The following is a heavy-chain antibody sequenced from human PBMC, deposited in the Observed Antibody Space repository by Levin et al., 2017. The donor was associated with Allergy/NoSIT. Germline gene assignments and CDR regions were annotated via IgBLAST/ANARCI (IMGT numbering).Heavy chain of an antibody. CDR1: GFTFSSYE. Sequence: GESLKISCAASGFTFSSYEMNWVRRAPGKGLEWGSYISSTGSTIYSADSVKGRITISRDKAKNSLYLHMNSLRAEDTAVYYCARQLGNFWSCYNYFDYWGQGTLVTVSS. D-gene: IGHD3-3*01. V-gene: IGHV3-48*03. CDR3: ARQLGNFWSCYNYFDY. J-gene: IGHJ4*02. CDR2: ISSTGSTI.